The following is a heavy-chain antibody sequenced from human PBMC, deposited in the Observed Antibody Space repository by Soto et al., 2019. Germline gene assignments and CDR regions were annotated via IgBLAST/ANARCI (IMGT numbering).Heavy chain of an antibody. CDR1: GYTFTSYA. V-gene: IGHV1-3*01. D-gene: IGHD3-16*02. CDR3: ARSSAGVFGIIVEGSNWLAS. Sequence: ASVKVSCKASGYTFTSYAMHWVRQAPGQRLEWMGWINAGNGNTKYSQKFQGRVTITRDTSASTAYMELSSLRSEDTAVYYCARSSAGVFGIIVEGSNWLASWGQGSLVTVSS. CDR2: INAGNGNT. J-gene: IGHJ5*01.